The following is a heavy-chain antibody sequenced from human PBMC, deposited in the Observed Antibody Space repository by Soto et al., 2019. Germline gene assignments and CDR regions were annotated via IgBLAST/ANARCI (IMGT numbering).Heavy chain of an antibody. J-gene: IGHJ4*02. CDR3: ARVLLSGAHYFDF. CDR2: VNPNTGGT. D-gene: IGHD7-27*01. V-gene: IGHV1-2*02. Sequence: ASVKVSCKASGYNLRDHFIHWLRQAPGQGPEWMGWVNPNTGGTNYAQKFQGRVTMTRDTTSGTFFLEVTSLKSDDTAVYFCARVLLSGAHYFDFWGQGSLVTSPQ. CDR1: GYNLRDHF.